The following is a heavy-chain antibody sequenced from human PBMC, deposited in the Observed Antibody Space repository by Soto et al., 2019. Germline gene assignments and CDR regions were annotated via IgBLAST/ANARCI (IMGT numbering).Heavy chain of an antibody. CDR3: ARGLAPYYFDY. J-gene: IGHJ4*02. CDR1: GYTFTSYA. V-gene: IGHV1-3*01. D-gene: IGHD6-19*01. Sequence: ASVKVSCKASGYTFTSYAMHWVRQAPGQRLEWMGWINAGKGNTKYSQKFQGRVTITRDTSASTAYMELSSLRSEDTAVYYCARGLAPYYFDYWGQGTLVDVSS. CDR2: INAGKGNT.